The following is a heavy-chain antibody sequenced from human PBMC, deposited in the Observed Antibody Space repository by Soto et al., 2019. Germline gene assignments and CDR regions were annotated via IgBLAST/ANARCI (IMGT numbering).Heavy chain of an antibody. Sequence: PGGSLRLSCAASGFTFTRYAMHWVRQAPGKGLEWVALISYDASNKYYADSVKGRFTISRDNSKNTLYLQMNSLRAEDTAVYYCARDSAYFYDSSGYYPDYWGQGTLVTVSS. CDR1: GFTFTRYA. V-gene: IGHV3-30-3*01. CDR3: ARDSAYFYDSSGYYPDY. J-gene: IGHJ4*02. D-gene: IGHD3-22*01. CDR2: ISYDASNK.